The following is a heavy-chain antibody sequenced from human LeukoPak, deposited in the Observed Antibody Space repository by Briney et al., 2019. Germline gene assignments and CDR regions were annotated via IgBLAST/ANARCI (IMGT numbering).Heavy chain of an antibody. CDR2: IYDSGST. J-gene: IGHJ4*02. D-gene: IGHD4-17*01. Sequence: SETLSLTCTVSGGSISSYYWSWIRQPPGKGLEWIGYIYDSGSTNYNPSLKSRVTISGDTSKNQFSLKLSSVTAADTAVYYCARVPYGDYRIYYFDYWGQGTLVTVSS. CDR1: GGSISSYY. CDR3: ARVPYGDYRIYYFDY. V-gene: IGHV4-59*08.